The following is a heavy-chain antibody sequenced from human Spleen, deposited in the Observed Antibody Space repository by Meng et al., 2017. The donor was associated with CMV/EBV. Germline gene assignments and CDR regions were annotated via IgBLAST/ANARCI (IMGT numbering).Heavy chain of an antibody. J-gene: IGHJ3*02. V-gene: IGHV3-21*01. CDR2: ISSSSSYI. Sequence: GESLKISCAASGFTFSSYSMNWVRQAPGKGLEWVSSISSSSSYIYYADSVKGRFTISRDNSKNTLYLQMNSLRAEDTAVYYCARPREWLVIYDAFDIWGQGTMVTVSS. CDR1: GFTFSSYS. D-gene: IGHD6-19*01. CDR3: ARPREWLVIYDAFDI.